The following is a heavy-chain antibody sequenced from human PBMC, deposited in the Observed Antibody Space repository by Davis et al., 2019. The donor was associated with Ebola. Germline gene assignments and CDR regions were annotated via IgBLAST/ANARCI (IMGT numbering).Heavy chain of an antibody. D-gene: IGHD5-18*01. Sequence: GESLKISCAASGFTFSSYSMNWVRQAPGKGLEWVSYISSSSSTIYYADSVKGRFTISRDNTKNSLYLQMNSLRDEDTAVYYCARAQLWSGDWFDPWGQGTLVTVSS. CDR2: ISSSSSTI. J-gene: IGHJ5*02. V-gene: IGHV3-48*02. CDR1: GFTFSSYS. CDR3: ARAQLWSGDWFDP.